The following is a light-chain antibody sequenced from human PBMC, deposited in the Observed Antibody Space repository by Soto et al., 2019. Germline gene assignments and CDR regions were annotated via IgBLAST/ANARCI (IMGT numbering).Light chain of an antibody. CDR2: GAS. Sequence: EIVMTQSPATLSVSPGERAIVSCRASQSIRDNLACYQQTPGRAPRLLIYGASIRATGVPARFSGSGSGTEFTLTISSLQSEDFAVYYCQQYDYWPPYTFGQGTKVEI. V-gene: IGKV3-15*01. CDR1: QSIRDN. J-gene: IGKJ2*01. CDR3: QQYDYWPPYT.